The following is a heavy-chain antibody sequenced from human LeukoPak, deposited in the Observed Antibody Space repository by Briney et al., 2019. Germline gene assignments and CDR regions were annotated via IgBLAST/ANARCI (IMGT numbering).Heavy chain of an antibody. V-gene: IGHV3-7*03. CDR2: IKQDGSEK. CDR3: VRHEQGPDY. Sequence: GGSLRLSCAASGFTFSIYAMSWVRQAPGKGLEWVANIKQDGSEKYYVDSAKGRFTISRDNAKNSQYLQMNSLRVEDTAVYYCVRHEQGPDYWGQGTLVTVSS. CDR1: GFTFSIYA. D-gene: IGHD1/OR15-1a*01. J-gene: IGHJ4*02.